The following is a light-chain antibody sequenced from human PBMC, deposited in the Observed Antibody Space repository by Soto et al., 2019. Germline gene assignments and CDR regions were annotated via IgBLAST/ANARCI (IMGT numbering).Light chain of an antibody. Sequence: EIVLTQSPGTLSLSPGETATLSCRASESVASNYLAWYQQKPDQAPRLLMYGASSRATGIPDRFSGSGSGTDFTLSITRLQPEDCAVYYCQQYGSSPWTSGQGTKVEIK. V-gene: IGKV3-20*01. CDR1: ESVASNY. CDR2: GAS. CDR3: QQYGSSPWT. J-gene: IGKJ1*01.